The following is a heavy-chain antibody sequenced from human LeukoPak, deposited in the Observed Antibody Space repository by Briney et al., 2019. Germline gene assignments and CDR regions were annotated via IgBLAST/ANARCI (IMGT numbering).Heavy chain of an antibody. J-gene: IGHJ4*02. CDR2: ISSSSSYI. Sequence: GGSLRLSCAASGFTFSSYSMNWVRQAPGKGLEWVSSISSSSSYIYYADSLKGRFTISRYNTKNSLCLQMNSLRAEDTAVYYCARGRAGIDYWGQGTLVTVSS. D-gene: IGHD6-19*01. CDR1: GFTFSSYS. V-gene: IGHV3-21*01. CDR3: ARGRAGIDY.